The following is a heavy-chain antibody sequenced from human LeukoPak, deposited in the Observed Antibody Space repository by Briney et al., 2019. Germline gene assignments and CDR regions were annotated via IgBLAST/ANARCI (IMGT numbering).Heavy chain of an antibody. D-gene: IGHD3-3*01. Sequence: PGGSLRLSCAASGFTFSSYSMNWVRQPPGKGLEWIGYIYYSGSTNYNPSLKSRVTISVDTSKNQFSLKLSSVTAADTAVYYCARDGYYDFWSGRGAFDIWGQGTMVTVSS. CDR2: IYYSGST. J-gene: IGHJ3*02. CDR3: ARDGYYDFWSGRGAFDI. V-gene: IGHV4-59*01. CDR1: GFTFSSYS.